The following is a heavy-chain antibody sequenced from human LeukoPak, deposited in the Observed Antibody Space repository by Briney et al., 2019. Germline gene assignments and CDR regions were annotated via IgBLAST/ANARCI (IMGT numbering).Heavy chain of an antibody. V-gene: IGHV1-2*02. Sequence: ASVKVSCKASGYTFTGYYMHWVRQAPGQGLEWMGWINPNSGGRNYAQKFQGRVTMTRDTSISTAYMELSRLRPEDTAVYYCARISSGWYRSYYYGMEVWGQGTTVTVSS. CDR1: GYTFTGYY. CDR3: ARISSGWYRSYYYGMEV. CDR2: INPNSGGR. J-gene: IGHJ6*02. D-gene: IGHD6-19*01.